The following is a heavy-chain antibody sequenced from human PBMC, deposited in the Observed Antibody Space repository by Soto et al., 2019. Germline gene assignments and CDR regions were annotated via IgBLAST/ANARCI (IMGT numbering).Heavy chain of an antibody. CDR1: GGSISSGGYY. Sequence: SETLSLTCTVSGGSISSGGYYWSWIRQHPGKGLEWIGYIYYSGSTYYNPSLKSRVTISVDTSKNQFSLKLSSVTAADTAVYYCASTVRGSYFGSYNWFDPWGQGTLVTVSS. V-gene: IGHV4-31*03. CDR2: IYYSGST. J-gene: IGHJ5*02. CDR3: ASTVRGSYFGSYNWFDP. D-gene: IGHD3-10*01.